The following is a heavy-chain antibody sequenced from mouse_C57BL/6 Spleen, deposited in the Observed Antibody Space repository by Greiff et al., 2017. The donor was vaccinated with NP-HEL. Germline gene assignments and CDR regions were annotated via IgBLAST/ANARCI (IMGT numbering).Heavy chain of an antibody. V-gene: IGHV1-64*01. J-gene: IGHJ1*03. D-gene: IGHD2-4*01. CDR3: AFYYDYPDWYFDV. CDR1: GYTFTSYW. CDR2: IHPNSGST. Sequence: QVQLKQPGAELVKPGASVKLSCKASGYTFTSYWMHWVKQRPGQGLEWIGMIHPNSGSTNYNEKFKSKATLTVDKSSSTAYMQLSSLTSEDSAVYYCAFYYDYPDWYFDVWGTGTTVTVSS.